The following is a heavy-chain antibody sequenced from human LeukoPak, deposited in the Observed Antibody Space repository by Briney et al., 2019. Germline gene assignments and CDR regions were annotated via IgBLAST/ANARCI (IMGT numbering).Heavy chain of an antibody. Sequence: SETLSLTCTVSGGSISSYYWSWIRQPPGKGLEWRGYIYYSGSTNYNPSLKSRVTISVDTSKNQFSLKLSSVTAADTAVYYCARENVEMATIPRAFDIWGQGTMVTVSS. J-gene: IGHJ3*02. V-gene: IGHV4-59*01. CDR1: GGSISSYY. CDR2: IYYSGST. CDR3: ARENVEMATIPRAFDI. D-gene: IGHD5-24*01.